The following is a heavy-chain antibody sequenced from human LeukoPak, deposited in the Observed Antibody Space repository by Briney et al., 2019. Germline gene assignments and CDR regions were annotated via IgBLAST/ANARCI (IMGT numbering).Heavy chain of an antibody. D-gene: IGHD3-10*01. V-gene: IGHV4-34*01. Sequence: SETLSLTCAVYGGSFSGDYWSWIRPPPGRGREWIGEINHRGSTNYNPSLKCRVTIPVDTSKHQFSLKLSSVTAADPAVYYCARGSMVQGVGKHYDYYYMYVWGKGNTVTVSS. J-gene: IGHJ6*03. CDR1: GGSFSGDY. CDR3: ARGSMVQGVGKHYDYYYMYV. CDR2: INHRGST.